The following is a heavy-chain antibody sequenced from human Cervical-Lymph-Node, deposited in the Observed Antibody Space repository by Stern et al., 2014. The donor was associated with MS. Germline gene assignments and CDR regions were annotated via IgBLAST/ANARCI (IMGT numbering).Heavy chain of an antibody. V-gene: IGHV2-70*01. CDR2: LDWDGDK. D-gene: IGHD5-24*01. Sequence: ESGPALVKPTQTLTLTCTFSGFSLSTSGMCVSWIRQPPGKALEWLALLDWDGDKYYSTSLKTMLTISKDPSKNQVVLTMTNMDPVDTATYYCARSRRDGSPDYWGQATLVTVSS. CDR1: GFSLSTSGMC. CDR3: ARSRRDGSPDY. J-gene: IGHJ4*02.